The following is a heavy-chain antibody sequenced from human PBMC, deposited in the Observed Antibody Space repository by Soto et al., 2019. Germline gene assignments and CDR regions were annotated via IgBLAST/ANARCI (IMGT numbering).Heavy chain of an antibody. V-gene: IGHV4-59*01. CDR1: GGSFSSYY. J-gene: IGHJ6*02. Sequence: PSETLSLTCTVSGGSFSSYYWSWIRQPPGKXLEWIGHIYYSGRTNYNPSLKSRVTISGDTSKNQLSLKLSSVTAADTAVYYCARDYYYDSRCYPGAYYYGMDVWGQGTTVTVSS. CDR3: ARDYYYDSRCYPGAYYYGMDV. D-gene: IGHD3-22*01. CDR2: IYYSGRT.